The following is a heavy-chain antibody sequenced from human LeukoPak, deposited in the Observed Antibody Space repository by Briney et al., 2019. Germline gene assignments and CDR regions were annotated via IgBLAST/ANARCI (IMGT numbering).Heavy chain of an antibody. Sequence: GGSLRLSCAASGFTFSSYGMSWVRQAPGKGLEWVSAISGSGGSTYYADSVKGRFTISRDNSKNTLYLQMNSLRAEDTAVYYCAKDLHSGSYITQPRAFDIWGQGTMVTVSS. CDR1: GFTFSSYG. V-gene: IGHV3-23*01. CDR3: AKDLHSGSYITQPRAFDI. J-gene: IGHJ3*02. CDR2: ISGSGGST. D-gene: IGHD1-26*01.